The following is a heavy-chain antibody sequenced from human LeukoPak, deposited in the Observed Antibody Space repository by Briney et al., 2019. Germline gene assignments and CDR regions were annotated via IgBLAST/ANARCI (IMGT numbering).Heavy chain of an antibody. CDR2: ISGSGGST. V-gene: IGHV3-23*01. J-gene: IGHJ5*02. Sequence: PGGSLRLSCAASGFTFSSFAVSWVRQAPGKGLEWVSVISGSGGSTYYADSVKGRFTISRDNPNNTLYLQMSSLRAEDTAVYYCAKGYGFTNWLDLWGQGTRVTVSS. D-gene: IGHD3-10*01. CDR1: GFTFSSFA. CDR3: AKGYGFTNWLDL.